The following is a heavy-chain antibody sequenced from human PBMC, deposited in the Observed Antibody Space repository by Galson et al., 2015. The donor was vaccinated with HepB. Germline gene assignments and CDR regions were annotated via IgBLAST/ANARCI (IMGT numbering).Heavy chain of an antibody. CDR3: ARERRYYYDSSGYYRPEYFQH. CDR2: IIPIFGTA. D-gene: IGHD3-22*01. CDR1: GCTFSSYA. Sequence: SVKVSCKASGCTFSSYAMSWVRQAPGQGLEWMGGIIPIFGTANYAQKFKGRVTITADESTSTAYMKLNSLRSEDTAVYYCARERRYYYDSSGYYRPEYFQHWGQGTLVTVSS. J-gene: IGHJ1*01. V-gene: IGHV1-69*13.